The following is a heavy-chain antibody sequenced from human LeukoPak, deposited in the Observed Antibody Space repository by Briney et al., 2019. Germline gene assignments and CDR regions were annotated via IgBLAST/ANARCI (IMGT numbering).Heavy chain of an antibody. Sequence: ASVKVSCKASGYTFTGYYMHWVRQAPGQGVEWMGWINPNSGGTNYAQKFQGRVTMTRDTSISTAYMELSRLRSDDTAVYYCARDSPGIAAAGTSLGYWGQGTLVTVSS. CDR2: INPNSGGT. V-gene: IGHV1-2*02. CDR3: ARDSPGIAAAGTSLGY. D-gene: IGHD6-13*01. J-gene: IGHJ4*02. CDR1: GYTFTGYY.